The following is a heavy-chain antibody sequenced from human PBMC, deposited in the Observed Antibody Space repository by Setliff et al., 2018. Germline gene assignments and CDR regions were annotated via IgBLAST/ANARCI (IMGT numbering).Heavy chain of an antibody. V-gene: IGHV3-23*01. CDR2: ISYSDIT. CDR3: ARAQFARFDP. CDR1: GFTFSTYA. J-gene: IGHJ5*02. Sequence: PGWSLRLSCAASGFTFSTYAMNWVRQAPGKGLEWVSGISYSDITDYADSVKGRFTISRDNSKNTLYLQMNSLRAEDTAVYYCARAQFARFDPWGQGTLVTVSS.